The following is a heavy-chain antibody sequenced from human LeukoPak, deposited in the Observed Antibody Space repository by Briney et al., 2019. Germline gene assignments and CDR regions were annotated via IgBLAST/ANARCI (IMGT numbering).Heavy chain of an antibody. CDR1: GFTFSSYW. J-gene: IGHJ4*02. D-gene: IGHD4-17*01. CDR2: IKQDGSEK. V-gene: IGHV3-7*03. Sequence: GGSLRLSCAASGFTFSSYWMSWVRQAPGTGLEWVANIKQDGSEKYYVDSVKGRFTISRDNAKNSLYLQMNSLRVEDTAVYYCAKDRRTTVTSSFDSWGQGTLVTVSS. CDR3: AKDRRTTVTSSFDS.